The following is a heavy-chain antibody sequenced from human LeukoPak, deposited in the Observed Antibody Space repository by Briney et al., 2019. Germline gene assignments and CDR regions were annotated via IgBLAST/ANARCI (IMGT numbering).Heavy chain of an antibody. V-gene: IGHV3-23*01. D-gene: IGHD2-21*01. CDR3: AKSDCDHIGCKLLNY. CDR1: GFKFNNYA. Sequence: RTGGSLRLSCAGSGFKFNNYAMSWVRQAPGKGLEWVSAINGGGDATKYADSVKGRFTISRDNSKNTLSLQMNSLRAEDTALYYCAKSDCDHIGCKLLNYWGQGTLVTVSS. CDR2: INGGGDAT. J-gene: IGHJ4*02.